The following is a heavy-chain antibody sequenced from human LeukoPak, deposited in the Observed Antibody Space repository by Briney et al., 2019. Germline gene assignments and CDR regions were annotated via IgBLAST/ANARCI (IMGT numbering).Heavy chain of an antibody. CDR3: ARGGGWNSLKG. CDR1: GGSISSSSYY. J-gene: IGHJ4*02. V-gene: IGHV4-39*07. D-gene: IGHD1-7*01. Sequence: SETLSLTCTVSGGSISSSSYYWGWIRQPPGKGLEWIGEINHSGSTNYNPSLKSRVTISVDTSKNQFSLKLSSVTAADTAVYYCARGGGWNSLKGWGQGTLVTVSS. CDR2: INHSGST.